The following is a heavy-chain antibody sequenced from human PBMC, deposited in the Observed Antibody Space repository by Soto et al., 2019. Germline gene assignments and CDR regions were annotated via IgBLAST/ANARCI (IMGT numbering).Heavy chain of an antibody. CDR3: ARDFYGSGSHFDY. J-gene: IGHJ4*02. CDR1: GGSFSGYY. CDR2: INHSGST. Sequence: QVQLQQWGAGLLKPSETLSLTCAVYGGSFSGYYWSWIRQPPGKGLEWIGEINHSGSTNYNPSLKSRDTISVDTSKNKFSLKLSSVTAADTAVFYCARDFYGSGSHFDYWGQGTLVTVSS. V-gene: IGHV4-34*01. D-gene: IGHD3-10*01.